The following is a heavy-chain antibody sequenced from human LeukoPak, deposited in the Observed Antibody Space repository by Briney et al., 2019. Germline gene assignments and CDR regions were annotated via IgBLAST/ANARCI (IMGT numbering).Heavy chain of an antibody. CDR3: AGGYDVNDY. CDR1: GGTSSSDA. Sequence: GASVKVSCKASGGTSSSDAISWVRQAPGQWLEWMGGISPIFGTANYAQKFPGRVTITADESTSTAYMELSSLRSEDTAVYYCAGGYDVNDYWGQGTLVTVSS. J-gene: IGHJ4*02. CDR2: ISPIFGTA. V-gene: IGHV1-69*13. D-gene: IGHD5-12*01.